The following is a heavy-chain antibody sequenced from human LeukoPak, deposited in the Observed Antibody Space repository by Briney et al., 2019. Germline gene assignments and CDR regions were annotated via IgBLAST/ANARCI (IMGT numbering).Heavy chain of an antibody. CDR2: IIPILGIA. CDR1: GGTFSSYT. Sequence: GASVKVSCKASGGTFSSYTISWVRQAPGQGLEWMGRIIPILGIANYAQKFQGRVTITTDESTSTAYMELSSLRSEDTAVYYCARSEGYCSGGSCYANWFDPWGQGTLVTVSS. D-gene: IGHD2-15*01. V-gene: IGHV1-69*02. CDR3: ARSEGYCSGGSCYANWFDP. J-gene: IGHJ5*02.